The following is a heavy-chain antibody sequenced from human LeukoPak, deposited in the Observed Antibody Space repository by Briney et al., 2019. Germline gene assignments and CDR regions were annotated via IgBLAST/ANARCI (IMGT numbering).Heavy chain of an antibody. CDR3: AGGYCSSTSCFDY. CDR2: IWYDGSNK. V-gene: IGHV3-33*08. CDR1: GFTFSHYS. J-gene: IGHJ4*02. Sequence: GGSLRLSCVASGFTFSHYSMNWVRQAPGKGLEWVAVIWYDGSNKYYADSVKGRFTISRDNSKNTLYLQMNSLRAEDTAVYYCAGGYCSSTSCFDYWGQGTLVTVSS. D-gene: IGHD2-2*01.